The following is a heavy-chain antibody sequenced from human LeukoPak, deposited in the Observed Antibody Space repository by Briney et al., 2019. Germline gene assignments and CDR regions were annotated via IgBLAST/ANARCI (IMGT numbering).Heavy chain of an antibody. J-gene: IGHJ4*02. V-gene: IGHV4-39*07. CDR3: ARDVTAAFDY. CDR1: GDSISSSSYY. D-gene: IGHD6-13*01. CDR2: ISYSGST. Sequence: LETLSLTCTVSGDSISSSSYYWGWIRQPPGKGLEWIGSISYSGSTYYNPSLKSRITISVDTSKNQFSLKLSSVTAADTAVYYCARDVTAAFDYWGQGTLVTVSS.